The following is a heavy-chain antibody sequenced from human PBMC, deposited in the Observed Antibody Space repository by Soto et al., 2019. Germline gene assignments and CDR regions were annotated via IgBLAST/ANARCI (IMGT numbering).Heavy chain of an antibody. CDR3: ARHLHPHLEGNWFDP. V-gene: IGHV4-39*01. D-gene: IGHD4-4*01. J-gene: IGHJ5*02. CDR1: GGSISSSSYY. CDR2: IYYSGST. Sequence: QLQLQESGPGLVKPSETLSLTCTVSGGSISSSSYYWGWIRQPPGKGLEWNGSIYYSGSTYYNPFLKSRVTISVATSKNQFSLKLSSVTAADTAVYYCARHLHPHLEGNWFDPWGQGTLVTVSS.